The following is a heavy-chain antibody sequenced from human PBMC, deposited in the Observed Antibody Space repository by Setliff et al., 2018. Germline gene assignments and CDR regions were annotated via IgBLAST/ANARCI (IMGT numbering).Heavy chain of an antibody. CDR2: INHSGST. D-gene: IGHD3-22*01. J-gene: IGHJ3*02. Sequence: PSETLSLTCTVSGGSISSGGYYWSWIRQHPGKGLEWIGEINHSGSTNYNPSLKSRVTISVDTSKNQFSLKLSSVTAADTTVYYCARGKIRITMIVVPTGGAFDIWGQGAMVTVSS. CDR1: GGSISSGGYY. CDR3: ARGKIRITMIVVPTGGAFDI. V-gene: IGHV4-39*07.